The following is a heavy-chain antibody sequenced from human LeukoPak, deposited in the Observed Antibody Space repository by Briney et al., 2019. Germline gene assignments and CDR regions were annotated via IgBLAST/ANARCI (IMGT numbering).Heavy chain of an antibody. D-gene: IGHD2-8*01. Sequence: GGSLRLSCAASGFTFDSYAMRWVRQAPGKGLEWVSAIGGSGTNTYYADPVKGRFTISRDNSKNTVHLQMNSLRAEDTAVYYCAVIGSYGYWGQGTLVTVSS. J-gene: IGHJ4*02. CDR3: AVIGSYGY. V-gene: IGHV3-23*01. CDR2: IGGSGTNT. CDR1: GFTFDSYA.